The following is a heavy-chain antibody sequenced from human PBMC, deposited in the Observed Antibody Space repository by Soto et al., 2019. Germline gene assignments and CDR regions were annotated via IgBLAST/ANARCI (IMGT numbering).Heavy chain of an antibody. Sequence: SETLSLTCAVYGGSFSGYYWSWIRQPPGKGLEWIGEINHSGSTNYNPSLKSRVTISVDTSKNQFSLKLSSVTAADTAVYYCARGVVEENSSSRNWFDPWGQGTLVTVSS. V-gene: IGHV4-34*01. J-gene: IGHJ5*02. CDR1: GGSFSGYY. CDR3: ARGVVEENSSSRNWFDP. D-gene: IGHD6-13*01. CDR2: INHSGST.